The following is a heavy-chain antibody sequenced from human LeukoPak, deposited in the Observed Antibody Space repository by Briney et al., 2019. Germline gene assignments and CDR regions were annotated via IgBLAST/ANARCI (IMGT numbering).Heavy chain of an antibody. CDR2: ISWNSGSI. CDR3: ARTIQSQEWELLGGAFDI. CDR1: GFTFDDYA. D-gene: IGHD1-26*01. J-gene: IGHJ3*02. V-gene: IGHV3-9*03. Sequence: GGSLRLSCAASGFTFDDYAMHWVRQAPGKGLEWVTGISWNSGSIGYADSVKGRFTISRDNAKNSLYLQMNSLRAEDMALYYCARTIQSQEWELLGGAFDIWGQGTMVTVSS.